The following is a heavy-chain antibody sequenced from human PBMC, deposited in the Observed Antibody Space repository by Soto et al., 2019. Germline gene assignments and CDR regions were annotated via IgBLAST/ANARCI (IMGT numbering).Heavy chain of an antibody. CDR3: ARAPILGSDCYFDY. J-gene: IGHJ4*02. Sequence: QVQLQESGPGLVKPSQTLSLTCTVSGGSVSSGDYYWSWIRQPPGKGLEWIGYIYYSGSTYYNPSRKSRVTILEDTSKNQFSLKLSSVTAADTAVYYCARAPILGSDCYFDYWGRGTLVTVSS. CDR1: GGSVSSGDYY. CDR2: IYYSGST. V-gene: IGHV4-30-4*01. D-gene: IGHD2-21*02.